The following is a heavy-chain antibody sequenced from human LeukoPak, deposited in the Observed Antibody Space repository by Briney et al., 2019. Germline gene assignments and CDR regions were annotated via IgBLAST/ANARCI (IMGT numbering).Heavy chain of an antibody. CDR2: IYTSGST. Sequence: SEALSLTCTVTGGSISSYYWSWIRQPAGKGLEWIGRIYTSGSTNYNPSLKSRVTMSVDTSKNQFSLKLSSVTAADTAVYYCARAMRNSYYYYGMDVWGQGTTVTVSS. CDR1: GGSISSYY. D-gene: IGHD1-14*01. CDR3: ARAMRNSYYYYGMDV. V-gene: IGHV4-4*07. J-gene: IGHJ6*02.